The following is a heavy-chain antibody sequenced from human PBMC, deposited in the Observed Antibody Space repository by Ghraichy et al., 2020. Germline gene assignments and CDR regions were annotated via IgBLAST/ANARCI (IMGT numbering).Heavy chain of an antibody. CDR3: ATRLEWLLFKLPDAFDI. V-gene: IGHV3-21*01. CDR2: ISSSSSYI. Sequence: GGSLRLSCAASGFTFSSYSMNWVRQAPGKGLEWVSSISSSSSYIYYADSVKGRFTISRDNAKNSLYLQMNSLRAEDTAVYYCATRLEWLLFKLPDAFDIWGQVTIVTVSS. D-gene: IGHD3-3*01. CDR1: GFTFSSYS. J-gene: IGHJ3*02.